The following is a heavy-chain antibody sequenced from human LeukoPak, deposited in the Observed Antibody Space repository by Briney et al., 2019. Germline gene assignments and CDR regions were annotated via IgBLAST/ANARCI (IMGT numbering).Heavy chain of an antibody. D-gene: IGHD6-13*01. J-gene: IGHJ2*01. Sequence: ASVKVSCKASGYTFTSCYMHWVRQAPGQGLEWMGIINPSGGSTSYAQKFQGRVTMTRDTSTSTVYMELSSLRSEDTAVYYCARDRSPAAGTPNWYFDLWGRGTLVTVSS. V-gene: IGHV1-46*01. CDR2: INPSGGST. CDR1: GYTFTSCY. CDR3: ARDRSPAAGTPNWYFDL.